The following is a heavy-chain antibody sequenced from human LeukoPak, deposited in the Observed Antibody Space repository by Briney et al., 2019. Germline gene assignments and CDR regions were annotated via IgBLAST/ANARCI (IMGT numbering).Heavy chain of an antibody. CDR2: ISSSSSYI. V-gene: IGHV3-21*01. Sequence: GSLRLSCAASGFTFSSYSMNWVRQAPGKGLEWVSSISSSSSYIYYADSVKGRFTISRDNAKNSLYLQMNSLRAEDTAVYYCARVDDYDDREGAFDIWGQGTMVTVSS. J-gene: IGHJ3*02. D-gene: IGHD4-17*01. CDR1: GFTFSSYS. CDR3: ARVDDYDDREGAFDI.